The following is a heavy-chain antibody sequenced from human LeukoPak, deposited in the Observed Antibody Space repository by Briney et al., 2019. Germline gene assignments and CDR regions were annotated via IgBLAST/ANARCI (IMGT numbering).Heavy chain of an antibody. V-gene: IGHV4-4*07. J-gene: IGHJ4*02. D-gene: IGHD2-2*01. CDR2: IHGRGGT. CDR1: GAPIINYH. CDR3: AREDSAAYCTSANCLGFDY. Sequence: PSETLSLTCTVSGAPIINYHWSWLRQSAGRAREWGGRIHGRGGTDYSPSLRRRVRISLDNTKSRFSLKLSSGTAADTAIYYCAREDSAAYCTSANCLGFDYWGQGSLVIVSP.